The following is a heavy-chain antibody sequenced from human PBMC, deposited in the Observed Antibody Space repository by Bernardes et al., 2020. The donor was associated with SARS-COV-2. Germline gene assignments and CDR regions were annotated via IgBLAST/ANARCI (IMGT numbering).Heavy chain of an antibody. CDR1: GFTFNPYA. V-gene: IGHV3-23*01. Sequence: GYLRRSCAASGFTFNPYAMIWVRPAPGKGPEFVSAIGAGGTVTNYADSVKGRFTISRDNSKNTLSLQMDGLRAEDTALYYCARGNYCHRSDCYSVFDFWGQGTLVTVSS. J-gene: IGHJ4*02. CDR2: IGAGGTVT. D-gene: IGHD2-21*02. CDR3: ARGNYCHRSDCYSVFDF.